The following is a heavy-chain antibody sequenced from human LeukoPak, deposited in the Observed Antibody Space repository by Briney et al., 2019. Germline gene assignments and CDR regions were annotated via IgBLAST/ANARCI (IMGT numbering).Heavy chain of an antibody. CDR2: SSAYNGNT. Sequence: ASVKVSCKASGYTFTSFGISWVRQAPGQGLEWMGWSSAYNGNTNYAQKFQGRVTMTTDTSTSTAYMEVRSLRSDDTAVYYCTRDLGVDTTMIFVDYWGQGSLVTVSS. CDR1: GYTFTSFG. CDR3: TRDLGVDTTMIFVDY. V-gene: IGHV1-18*01. J-gene: IGHJ4*02. D-gene: IGHD5-18*01.